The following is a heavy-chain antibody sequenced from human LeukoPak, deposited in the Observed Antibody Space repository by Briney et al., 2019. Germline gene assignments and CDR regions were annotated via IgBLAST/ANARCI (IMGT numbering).Heavy chain of an antibody. Sequence: GGSLRLSCAASGFTFDDYTMHWVRHAPGKGLEWVSLISWDGGSTYYADSVKGRFTISRDNSKNSLYLQMNSLRTEDTALYYCAKDIRSSGWYGYFDYWGQGTLVTVSS. V-gene: IGHV3-43*01. D-gene: IGHD6-19*01. CDR2: ISWDGGST. CDR1: GFTFDDYT. CDR3: AKDIRSSGWYGYFDY. J-gene: IGHJ4*02.